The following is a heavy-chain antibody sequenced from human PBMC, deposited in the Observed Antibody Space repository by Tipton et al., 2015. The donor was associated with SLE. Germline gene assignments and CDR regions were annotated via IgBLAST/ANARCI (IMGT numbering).Heavy chain of an antibody. Sequence: SLRLSCAASGFIFSDFEVNWVRQSPGKGLEWISYIGPGGNTIYYADSVRGRFTISRDDAKNSLFLQISSLRVEDTAVYYCARGDADYWFFDLWGRGTLVTVSS. D-gene: IGHD6-25*01. CDR3: ARGDADYWFFDL. J-gene: IGHJ2*01. V-gene: IGHV3-48*03. CDR1: GFIFSDFE. CDR2: IGPGGNTI.